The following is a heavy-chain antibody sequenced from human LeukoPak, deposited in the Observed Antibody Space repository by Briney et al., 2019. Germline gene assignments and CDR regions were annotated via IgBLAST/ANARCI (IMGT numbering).Heavy chain of an antibody. D-gene: IGHD3-22*01. CDR3: ARLGPRRDYDLDY. J-gene: IGHJ4*02. CDR1: GFTFSTYG. CDR2: INPSGGST. V-gene: IGHV1-46*01. Sequence: GGSLRLSCAASGFTFSTYGMHWVRQAPGQGLEWMGIINPSGGSTSYAQKFQGRVTMTRDMSTSTVYMELSSLRSEDTAVYYCARLGPRRDYDLDYWGQGTLVTVSS.